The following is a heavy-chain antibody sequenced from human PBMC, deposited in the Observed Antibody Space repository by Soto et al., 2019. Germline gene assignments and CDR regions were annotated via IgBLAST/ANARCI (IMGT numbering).Heavy chain of an antibody. V-gene: IGHV4-61*08. J-gene: IGHJ6*03. CDR3: GGLWYSQQLVPNYYYYYYMDV. CDR2: IYYSGST. CDR1: GGSISSGGYY. D-gene: IGHD6-13*01. Sequence: SETLSLTCTVSGGSISSGGYYWSWIRQHPGKGLEWIGYIYYSGSTNYNPSLKSRVTISVDTSKNQFSLKLSSVTAADTAVYYCGGLWYSQQLVPNYYYYYYMDVWGKGTTVTVSS.